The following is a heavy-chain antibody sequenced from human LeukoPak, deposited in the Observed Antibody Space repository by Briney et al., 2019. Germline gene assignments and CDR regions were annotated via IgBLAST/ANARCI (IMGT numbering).Heavy chain of an antibody. J-gene: IGHJ4*02. V-gene: IGHV4-31*03. Sequence: SETLSLTCTVSGGSISSGGYYWSWIRQHPGKGLEWIGYIYYSGSTYYNPSLKSRVTISVDTSKNQFSLKLSSVTAADTAVYYCARAEDSSGYLHDHWGQGTLVTVSS. D-gene: IGHD3-22*01. CDR2: IYYSGST. CDR1: GGSISSGGYY. CDR3: ARAEDSSGYLHDH.